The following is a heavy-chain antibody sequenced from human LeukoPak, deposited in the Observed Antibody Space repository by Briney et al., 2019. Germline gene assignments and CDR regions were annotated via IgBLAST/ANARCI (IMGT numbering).Heavy chain of an antibody. Sequence: PSETLSLTCTVSGGSISSSSYYWGWIRQPPGKGLEWIGYIYYSGSTNYNPSLKSRVTISVDTSKNQFSLKLSSVTAADTAVYYCARGTVVTDYFDYWGQGTLVTVSS. J-gene: IGHJ4*02. CDR3: ARGTVVTDYFDY. CDR2: IYYSGST. CDR1: GGSISSSSYY. D-gene: IGHD4-23*01. V-gene: IGHV4-61*05.